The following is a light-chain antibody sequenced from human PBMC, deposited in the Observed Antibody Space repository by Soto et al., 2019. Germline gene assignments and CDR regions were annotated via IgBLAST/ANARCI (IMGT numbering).Light chain of an antibody. CDR3: QAWDSITGVV. CDR1: KLGNKY. CDR2: QDS. V-gene: IGLV3-1*01. Sequence: SYELTQPPSVSVFPGQTASISCSGDKLGNKYACWYQQKPGQSPVLVIYQDSQRPSGIPERFSGSNSGNTATLTISGTQAMDEADYYCQAWDSITGVVFGTGTKVTVL. J-gene: IGLJ1*01.